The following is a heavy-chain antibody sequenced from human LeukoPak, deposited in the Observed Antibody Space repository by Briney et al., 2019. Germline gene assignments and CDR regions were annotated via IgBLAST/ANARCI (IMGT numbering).Heavy chain of an antibody. CDR2: ITSSGGNT. CDR3: ANPLVRSSWLLDY. V-gene: IGHV3-23*01. Sequence: HPGGSLRLSCAASGFTFSSYAMTWVRQAPGKGLEWVSTITSSGGNTYYADSVKGRFTISRDNSKNTLYLQMNSLRAEDTAIYYCANPLVRSSWLLDYWSRGTLVTVSA. CDR1: GFTFSSYA. D-gene: IGHD6-13*01. J-gene: IGHJ4*02.